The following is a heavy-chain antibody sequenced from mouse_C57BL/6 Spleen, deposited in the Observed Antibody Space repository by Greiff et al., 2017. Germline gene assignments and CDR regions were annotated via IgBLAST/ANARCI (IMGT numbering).Heavy chain of an antibody. Sequence: VQRVESGPELVKPGASVKISCKASGYAFSSSWMNWVKQRPGKGLEWIGRIYPGDGDTNYNGKFKGKATLTSDKSSSTAYMQLISLTSEDSAVYFCARGLRQYFDDWGQGTTLTVSS. V-gene: IGHV1-82*01. CDR2: IYPGDGDT. CDR3: ARGLRQYFDD. J-gene: IGHJ2*01. D-gene: IGHD2-2*01. CDR1: GYAFSSSW.